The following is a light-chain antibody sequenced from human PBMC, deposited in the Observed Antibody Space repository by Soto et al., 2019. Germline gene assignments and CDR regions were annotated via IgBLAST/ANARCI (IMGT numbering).Light chain of an antibody. J-gene: IGLJ1*01. CDR3: AAWDDSLNGYV. CDR1: SSNIGSNT. Sequence: QSVLTQPPSASGTPGQRVTISCSGSSSNIGSNTVNWYQQLPGTAPKLLIYNNNQRPSGVPDRLSGSKSGTSASLAFSGLQSEDEADYYCAAWDDSLNGYVFGTGTKVTVL. V-gene: IGLV1-44*01. CDR2: NNN.